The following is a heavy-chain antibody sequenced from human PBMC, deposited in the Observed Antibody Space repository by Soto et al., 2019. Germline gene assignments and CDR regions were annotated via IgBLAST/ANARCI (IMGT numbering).Heavy chain of an antibody. CDR1: GFIFSNAW. CDR2: IKSKTNGGTT. J-gene: IGHJ4*02. Sequence: PGGSLRLSCAASGFIFSNAWMSRVRQAPGKGLEWVGRIKSKTNGGTTDYAAPVRGRFSISRDDSKNTLYLQMNSLKTEDTAVYYCTTDDPINRYWGQGTLVTVSS. V-gene: IGHV3-15*01. CDR3: TTDDPINRY.